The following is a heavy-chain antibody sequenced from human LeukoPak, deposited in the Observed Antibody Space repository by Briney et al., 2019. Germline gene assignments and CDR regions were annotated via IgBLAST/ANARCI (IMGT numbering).Heavy chain of an antibody. CDR1: GGTISSGGYY. Sequence: SQTLSLTCTVSGGTISSGGYYWSWIRQHPGKGLEWIGYIYYSGSTYYNPSLKSRVTISVDTSKNQFSLKLSSVTAADTAVYYCARAVRFDYYYGMDVWGKGTTVTVSS. J-gene: IGHJ6*04. V-gene: IGHV4-31*03. CDR2: IYYSGST. D-gene: IGHD3-16*01. CDR3: ARAVRFDYYYGMDV.